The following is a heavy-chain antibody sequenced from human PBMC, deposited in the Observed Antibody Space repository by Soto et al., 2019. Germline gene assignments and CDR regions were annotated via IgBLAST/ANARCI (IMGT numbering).Heavy chain of an antibody. V-gene: IGHV3-11*01. Sequence: QVQLVESGGGLVKPGGSLRLSCAGAGFIFGDYFMTWIRQSPGKGLEWVADINISGRMTHYADSVKGRFTMSRDNDKKSLYLQMDSLRVGDTAVYYCARLGVASHHFDHWGQGTLVTVSS. CDR3: ARLGVASHHFDH. J-gene: IGHJ4*02. CDR1: GFIFGDYF. CDR2: INISGRMT. D-gene: IGHD2-15*01.